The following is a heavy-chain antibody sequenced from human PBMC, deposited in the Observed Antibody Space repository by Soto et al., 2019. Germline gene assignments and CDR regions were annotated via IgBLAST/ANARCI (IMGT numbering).Heavy chain of an antibody. CDR3: ARGDSNSWSDY. D-gene: IGHD6-13*01. CDR2: TSYDGTNK. Sequence: GGSLRLSCAASGFTFRSYAMDWVRQAPGKGLEWVAVTSYDGTNKYYADSVKGRFTISRDNSKNTLSLQMNSLRAEDTAVYYCARGDSNSWSDYWGQGTLVTVSS. V-gene: IGHV3-30*01. CDR1: GFTFRSYA. J-gene: IGHJ4*02.